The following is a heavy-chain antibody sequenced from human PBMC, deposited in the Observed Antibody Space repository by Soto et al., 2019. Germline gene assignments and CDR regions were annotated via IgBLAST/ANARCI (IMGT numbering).Heavy chain of an antibody. V-gene: IGHV4-59*01. J-gene: IGHJ5*02. CDR3: ASGGNWFDP. D-gene: IGHD3-16*01. CDR2: MYYNCNI. Sequence: SETLSLTCNVSGGSISNYYWTWFRQSPEKGLEWIGYMYYNCNINYTPSLKSRVTISIDTSKHQFSLTLKSVTAADTAVYYCASGGNWFDPWGQGVLVTVSS. CDR1: GGSISNYY.